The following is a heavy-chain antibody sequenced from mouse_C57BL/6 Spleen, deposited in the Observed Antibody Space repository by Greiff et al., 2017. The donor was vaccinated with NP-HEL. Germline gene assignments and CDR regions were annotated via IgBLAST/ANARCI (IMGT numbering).Heavy chain of an antibody. CDR2: IHPSDSDT. Sequence: QVQLQQPGAELVKPGASVKVSCKASGYTFTSYWMHWVKQRPGQGLEWIGRIHPSDSDTNYNQKFKGKATLTVAKSSSTAYMQLSSLTSEDSAVYYCAIRAYGSSYEGDYYAMDYWGQGTSVTVSS. V-gene: IGHV1-74*01. CDR3: AIRAYGSSYEGDYYAMDY. CDR1: GYTFTSYW. D-gene: IGHD1-1*01. J-gene: IGHJ4*01.